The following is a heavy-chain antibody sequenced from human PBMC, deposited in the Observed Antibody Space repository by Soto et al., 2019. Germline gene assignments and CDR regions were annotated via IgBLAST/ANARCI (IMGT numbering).Heavy chain of an antibody. CDR2: INPNRGDT. J-gene: IGHJ4*02. Sequence: ASLQVSCKSSVYTFTSYYMHWVRQAPGQGLEWMGWINPNRGDTSYAQKFQGRVAMTRNMSTSTVYLELSSLKSDDTAVFYCARDAHFWGQGSLVTVAS. V-gene: IGHV1-2*02. CDR1: VYTFTSYY. CDR3: ARDAHF. D-gene: IGHD3-3*02.